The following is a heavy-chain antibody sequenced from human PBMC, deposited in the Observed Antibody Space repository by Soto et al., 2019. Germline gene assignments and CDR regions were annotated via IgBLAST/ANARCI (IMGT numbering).Heavy chain of an antibody. J-gene: IGHJ6*02. CDR3: SRHGPPSYCGGDYYQYYYGMAV. Sequence: PGQSRKISCKGSGDSFTRYWIGLVRHMPGKGLEWMGVIYPVDSDTRYSPSFQGQVTISADKSISTAYLQWSSLKASDTAMYYCSRHGPPSYCGGDYYQYYYGMAVRGQGTPVTAAS. CDR2: IYPVDSDT. V-gene: IGHV5-51*01. CDR1: GDSFTRYW. D-gene: IGHD2-21*02.